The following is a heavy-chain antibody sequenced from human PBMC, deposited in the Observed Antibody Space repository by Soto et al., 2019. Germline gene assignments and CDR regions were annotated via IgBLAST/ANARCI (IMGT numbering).Heavy chain of an antibody. Sequence: ESLSLSCPVSGDSISTSGYYWGWIRQPPGTGLEWIGSIYSSGNTYYNPSLKSRVTITVDTSRNQFSLRLNSVTAEDTAVFYCARHRERDAMDVWGRGATVTVSS. V-gene: IGHV4-39*01. CDR1: GDSISTSGYY. J-gene: IGHJ6*02. CDR2: IYSSGNT. CDR3: ARHRERDAMDV.